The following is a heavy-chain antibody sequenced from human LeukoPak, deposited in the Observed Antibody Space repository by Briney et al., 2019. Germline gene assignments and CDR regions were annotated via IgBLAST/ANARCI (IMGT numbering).Heavy chain of an antibody. D-gene: IGHD2-21*01. CDR3: ARDTDWYFDY. J-gene: IGHJ4*02. V-gene: IGHV4-38-2*02. CDR1: GGSISTYY. Sequence: SETLSLTCTVSGGSISTYYWSWIRQPPGKGLEWIGSIYHSGSTYYNPSLKSRVTISVDTSKNQFSLKLSSVTAADTAVYYCARDTDWYFDYWGQGTLVTVSS. CDR2: IYHSGST.